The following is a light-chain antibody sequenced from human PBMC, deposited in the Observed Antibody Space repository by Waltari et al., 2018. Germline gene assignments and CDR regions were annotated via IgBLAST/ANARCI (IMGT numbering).Light chain of an antibody. J-gene: IGLJ2*01. CDR2: EDN. CDR1: ELPNQY. Sequence: SYELTHPPSVSVSPGQTARITCPGDELPNQYAYWYQQKSGQAPLFVIYEDNKRPSGVPERIPGSTSGTIVTFTINRVRAGGSADYYCHSADSSDFNVLFGGGTKLTVL. CDR3: HSADSSDFNVL. V-gene: IGLV3-25*03.